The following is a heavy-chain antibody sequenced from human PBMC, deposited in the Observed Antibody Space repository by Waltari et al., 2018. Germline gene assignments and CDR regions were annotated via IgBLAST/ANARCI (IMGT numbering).Heavy chain of an antibody. D-gene: IGHD3-3*01. J-gene: IGHJ4*02. Sequence: QVQLQESGPGLVKPSETLSLTCTVSGGSISSYYWRWIRQPPGKGLEWIGYIYYSGSTNYNPSLKSRVTISVDTSKNQFSLKLSSVTAADTAVYYCARAGYYDFWSGYYFDYWGQGTLVTVSS. CDR1: GGSISSYY. V-gene: IGHV4-59*01. CDR2: IYYSGST. CDR3: ARAGYYDFWSGYYFDY.